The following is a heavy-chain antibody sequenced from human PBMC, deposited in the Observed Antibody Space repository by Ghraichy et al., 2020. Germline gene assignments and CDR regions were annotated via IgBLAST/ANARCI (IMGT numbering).Heavy chain of an antibody. V-gene: IGHV4-4*07. J-gene: IGHJ6*02. CDR1: GGSISSYY. CDR3: ARGRRGTTTDYYYAMDV. CDR2: IHTSGST. D-gene: IGHD3-16*01. Sequence: SETLSLTCTVSGGSISSYYWSWIRQPAGKGLEWIGHIHTSGSTNYNPSLKSRVTMSVDTSKNQLSLKLSSVTAADTAVYYCARGRRGTTTDYYYAMDVWGQGTTVTVSS.